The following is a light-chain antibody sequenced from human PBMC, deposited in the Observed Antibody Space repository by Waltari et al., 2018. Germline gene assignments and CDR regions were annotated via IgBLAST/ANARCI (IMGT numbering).Light chain of an antibody. CDR1: QSVSSN. Sequence: EVVMTQSPATLSVSPGERATLSCRATQSVSSNLAWYQQRPGQAPRLLIFGASTRATGIPARFSGRGSGTEFTLTISSLQSEDFAVLYCQQYKDWPYTYGQGTKVEIK. CDR2: GAS. V-gene: IGKV3-15*01. J-gene: IGKJ2*01. CDR3: QQYKDWPYT.